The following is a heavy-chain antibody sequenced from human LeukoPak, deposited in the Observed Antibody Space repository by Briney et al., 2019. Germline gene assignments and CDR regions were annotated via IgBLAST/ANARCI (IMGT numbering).Heavy chain of an antibody. J-gene: IGHJ4*02. D-gene: IGHD3-10*01. V-gene: IGHV3-74*03. Sequence: GGSLRLSCTVSGFTITSNWMYWVRQAPGRGLVWVSRIKMDERSAVYADSVKGRFIISRDNAKNTVYLQMNSLRADDTAVYYCATVFKGSSLQDYWGQGTLVTVSS. CDR2: IKMDERSA. CDR3: ATVFKGSSLQDY. CDR1: GFTITSNW.